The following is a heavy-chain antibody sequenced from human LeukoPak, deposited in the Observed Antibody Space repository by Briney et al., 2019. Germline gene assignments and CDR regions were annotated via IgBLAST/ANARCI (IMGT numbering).Heavy chain of an antibody. Sequence: GGSLRLSCVASRFTATNNYWTWVRQAPGKGLEWVSVIYSGGSTYYADSVKGRFTISRDNSNNTLYLQMNSLRAEDTAVYYCLQYDSGNTWGQGTLVTVSS. CDR1: RFTATNNY. CDR3: LQYDSGNT. CDR2: IYSGGST. D-gene: IGHD3-10*01. V-gene: IGHV3-53*01. J-gene: IGHJ5*02.